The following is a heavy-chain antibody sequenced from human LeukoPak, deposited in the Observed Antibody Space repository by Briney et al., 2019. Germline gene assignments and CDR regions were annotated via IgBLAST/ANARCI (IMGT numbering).Heavy chain of an antibody. Sequence: ASVKVSCKASGYTFTGYYMHWVRQAPGQGLEWMGWINPNSGGTNYAQKFQGRVTMTRDTSISTAYMELSRLRSDDTAVYYCASSSYSSGWPYFDYWGQGTLVTVSS. CDR2: INPNSGGT. CDR1: GYTFTGYY. CDR3: ASSSYSSGWPYFDY. D-gene: IGHD6-19*01. J-gene: IGHJ4*02. V-gene: IGHV1-2*02.